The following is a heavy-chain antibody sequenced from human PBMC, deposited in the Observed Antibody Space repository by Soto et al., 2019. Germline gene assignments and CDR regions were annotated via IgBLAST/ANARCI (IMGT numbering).Heavy chain of an antibody. CDR3: AKDLYGDYDYYYYYGMDV. CDR2: ISGSGGST. D-gene: IGHD4-17*01. V-gene: IGHV3-23*01. Sequence: GGSLRLSCAPSGFTFSSYAMSWVRQAPGKGLEWVSAISGSGGSTYYADSVKGRFTISRDNSKNTLYLQMNSLRAEDTAVYYCAKDLYGDYDYYYYYGMDVWGQGTTVTVSS. J-gene: IGHJ6*02. CDR1: GFTFSSYA.